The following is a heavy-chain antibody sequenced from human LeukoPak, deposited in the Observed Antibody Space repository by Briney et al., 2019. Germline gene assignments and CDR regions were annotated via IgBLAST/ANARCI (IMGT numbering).Heavy chain of an antibody. Sequence: PGGSLRLSCAASGFTISSYGMHWVRQAPGKGLEWVAFIRWDSTVTHYVESVKGRFTISRDNSQNALFLQMDSLRPEDTAVYYCAKRIVLLSEGAFDVWGQGTMVSVSS. J-gene: IGHJ3*01. CDR3: AKRIVLLSEGAFDV. V-gene: IGHV3-30*02. CDR2: IRWDSTVT. CDR1: GFTISSYG. D-gene: IGHD3-10*01.